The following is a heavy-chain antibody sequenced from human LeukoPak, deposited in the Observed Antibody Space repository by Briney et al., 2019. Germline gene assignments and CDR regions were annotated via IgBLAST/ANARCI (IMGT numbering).Heavy chain of an antibody. CDR2: IYTSGST. J-gene: IGHJ6*02. CDR1: GGSISSYY. CDR3: ASRPAATPYYYYYGMDV. Sequence: SETLSLTCTVSGGSISSYYWSWIRQPAGKGLEWIGRIYTSGSTNYNPSLKSRVTMSVDTSKNQFSLKLSSVTAADTAVYYCASRPAATPYYYYYGMDVWGQGTTVTVSS. D-gene: IGHD2-2*01. V-gene: IGHV4-4*07.